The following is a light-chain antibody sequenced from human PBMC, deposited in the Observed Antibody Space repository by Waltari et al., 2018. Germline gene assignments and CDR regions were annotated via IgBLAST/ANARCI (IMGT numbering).Light chain of an antibody. CDR1: QRVLYSSNNKNN. CDR2: WAS. J-gene: IGKJ2*01. CDR3: QQYYSTPYT. Sequence: DIVMTQSPDSLAVSLGEKATINCKSSQRVLYSSNNKNNLAWYQQKPGQPPKLLIYWASTRESGVPDRFSGSGSGTDFTLTISSLQAEDVAGYYCQQYYSTPYTFGQGTKLEIK. V-gene: IGKV4-1*01.